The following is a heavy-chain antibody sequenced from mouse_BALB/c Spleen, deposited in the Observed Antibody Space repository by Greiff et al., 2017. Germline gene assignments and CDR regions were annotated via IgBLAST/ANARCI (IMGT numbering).Heavy chain of an antibody. V-gene: IGHV1-9*01. CDR3: ARSYYRDDLYAMDD. CDR1: GYTFSSYW. Sequence: QVQLQQSGAELMKPGASVKISCKATGYTFSSYWIEWVKQRPGHGLEWIGEILPGSGSTNYNDKFKGKATFTADTSSNTAYMQLSSLTSEDSAVYYCARSYYRDDLYAMDDWGQGTSVTVSS. CDR2: ILPGSGST. J-gene: IGHJ4*01. D-gene: IGHD2-14*01.